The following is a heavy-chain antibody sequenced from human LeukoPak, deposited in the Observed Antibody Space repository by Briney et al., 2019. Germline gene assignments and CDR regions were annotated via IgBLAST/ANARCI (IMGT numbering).Heavy chain of an antibody. D-gene: IGHD5-24*01. CDR3: ARRRDGYNYVGTDY. Sequence: GESLKISCKGSGYSFTNYWIAWVRQMPGKGLECMGIIHPGDSDTRYRPSLQGPVTVSADTSISTAYLQWSSLKASDTAMYYCARRRDGYNYVGTDYWGQGTLVTVSS. V-gene: IGHV5-51*01. CDR2: IHPGDSDT. J-gene: IGHJ4*02. CDR1: GYSFTNYW.